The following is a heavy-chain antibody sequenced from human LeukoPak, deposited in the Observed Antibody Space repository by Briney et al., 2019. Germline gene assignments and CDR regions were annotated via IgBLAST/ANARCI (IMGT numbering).Heavy chain of an antibody. CDR1: GLTSSSYA. CDR3: SKSNSGSYWGVLDY. Sequence: GGSLRLSCAASGLTSSSYAMYRVRQAPGKGLEWVSLISGDGSSTYYADSVKGRFTISRDDSKNSLYLQMNSLRIGDTALYYCSKSNSGSYWGVLDYWGQGTLVTVSS. J-gene: IGHJ4*02. CDR2: ISGDGSST. V-gene: IGHV3-43*02. D-gene: IGHD1-26*01.